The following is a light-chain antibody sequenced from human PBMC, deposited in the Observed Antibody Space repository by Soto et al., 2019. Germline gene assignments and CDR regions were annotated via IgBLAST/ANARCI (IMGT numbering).Light chain of an antibody. Sequence: QSLLTQPLSASWSPGQRVTISCSGGSSNIGSNTVACYQHLPGTAPPRLIFTAGQRPSGVPGRFSGSKSGTSASLAISGLQSEDEGDYYCSAWDNSLNGYVFGPGTKVTVL. CDR2: TAG. CDR1: SSNIGSNT. J-gene: IGLJ1*01. V-gene: IGLV1-44*01. CDR3: SAWDNSLNGYV.